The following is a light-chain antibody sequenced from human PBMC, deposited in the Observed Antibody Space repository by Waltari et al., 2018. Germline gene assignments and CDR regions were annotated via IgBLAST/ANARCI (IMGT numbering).Light chain of an antibody. Sequence: QSVLTQAPSVSGTPGQRVTISCSGTNYNIGSGPVNWYQQVPGMSPKLLIYSNEQGPSGVPDRLSGSKSGTSASLAISGLQSEDEADYYCATWDGRVNGVLFGGGTKVTVL. V-gene: IGLV1-44*01. J-gene: IGLJ2*01. CDR3: ATWDGRVNGVL. CDR2: SNE. CDR1: NYNIGSGP.